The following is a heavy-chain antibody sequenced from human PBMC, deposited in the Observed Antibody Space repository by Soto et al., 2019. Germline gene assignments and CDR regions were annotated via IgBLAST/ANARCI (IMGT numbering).Heavy chain of an antibody. CDR2: IWYDGSNK. CDR1: GFTFSSYG. CDR3: ARDARRIAAAGTTGYYYYYMDV. V-gene: IGHV3-33*01. J-gene: IGHJ6*03. Sequence: GGSLRLSCAASGFTFSSYGMHWVRQAPGKGLEWVAVIWYDGSNKYYADSVKGRFTISRDNSKNTLYLQMNSLRAEDTAVYYCARDARRIAAAGTTGYYYYYMDVWGKGTTVTVSS. D-gene: IGHD6-13*01.